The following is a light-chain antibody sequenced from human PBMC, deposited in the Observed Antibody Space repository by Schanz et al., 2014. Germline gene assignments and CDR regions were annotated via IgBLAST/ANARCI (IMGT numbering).Light chain of an antibody. Sequence: IQLTQSPSSLSASVGARVTVTCRARQAINTYLAWYQQTPGKAPKLLIFGASTLQGGVPSRFSGSGSGTDFTLTITSLQPEDSATYYCQQFHTYPLTFGQGTRLDIK. J-gene: IGKJ5*01. CDR3: QQFHTYPLT. V-gene: IGKV1-9*01. CDR2: GAS. CDR1: QAINTY.